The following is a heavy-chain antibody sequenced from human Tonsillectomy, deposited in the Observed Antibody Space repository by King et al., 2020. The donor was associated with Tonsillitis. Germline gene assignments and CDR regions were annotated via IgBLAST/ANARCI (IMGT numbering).Heavy chain of an antibody. Sequence: VQLVESGGGLVQPGGSLKLSCAASGFTFSGSAMHWVRQASWKGLEWVGRIRSKANSYATAYAASVKGRFTISRDDSKNTAYLQMNSLKTEDTAVYYCTRPAAAGGWFDPWGQGTLVTVSS. CDR3: TRPAAAGGWFDP. V-gene: IGHV3-73*01. D-gene: IGHD6-13*01. CDR2: IRSKANSYAT. CDR1: GFTFSGSA. J-gene: IGHJ5*02.